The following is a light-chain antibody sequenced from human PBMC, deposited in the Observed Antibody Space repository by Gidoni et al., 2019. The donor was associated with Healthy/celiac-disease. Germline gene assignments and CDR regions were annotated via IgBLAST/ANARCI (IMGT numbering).Light chain of an antibody. CDR2: DVR. J-gene: IGLJ1*01. Sequence: QSALTQPASVSGSPGQSITISCTGTSSDVGGYNYVSWYQQHPGKAPKLMIYDVRNRPSGVSTRFSGSKSGNTASLTISGLQAEDEADYYCSSYTSSSTPYVFGTGTKVTVL. CDR1: SSDVGGYNY. CDR3: SSYTSSSTPYV. V-gene: IGLV2-14*01.